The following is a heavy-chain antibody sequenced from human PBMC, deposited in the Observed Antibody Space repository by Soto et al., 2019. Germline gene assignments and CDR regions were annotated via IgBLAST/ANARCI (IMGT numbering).Heavy chain of an antibody. D-gene: IGHD3-3*01. Sequence: PSETLSLTCTVASSSISSYYWSWIRLPPGKGLEWIGYIYYSGSTNYNPSLKSRVTISVDTSKNQFSLKLSSVTAADTAVYYCARDYRGDFWSGYRANYGMDVWGQGTTVTVSS. J-gene: IGHJ6*02. CDR3: ARDYRGDFWSGYRANYGMDV. CDR1: SSSISSYY. CDR2: IYYSGST. V-gene: IGHV4-59*01.